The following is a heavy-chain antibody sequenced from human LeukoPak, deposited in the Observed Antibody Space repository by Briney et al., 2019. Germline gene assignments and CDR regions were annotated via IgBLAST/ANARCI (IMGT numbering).Heavy chain of an antibody. Sequence: ASVKVSCKASGYTFTSYGISWVRQAPGQGLEWMGWISANTGNAKYAQKFQGRVTMTTDTSTSTAYMELRSLRFDDTAVYYCARDSVISVTTLDYWGQGALVTVSS. CDR1: GYTFTSYG. CDR2: ISANTGNA. D-gene: IGHD4-17*01. CDR3: ARDSVISVTTLDY. J-gene: IGHJ4*02. V-gene: IGHV1-18*01.